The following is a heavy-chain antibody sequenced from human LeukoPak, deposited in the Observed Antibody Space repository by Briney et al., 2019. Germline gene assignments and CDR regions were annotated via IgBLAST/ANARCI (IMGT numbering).Heavy chain of an antibody. CDR2: ISAYNGNT. V-gene: IGHV1-18*01. Sequence: ASVKVSCKASGYTFTSYGISWVRQAPGQGLEWMGWISAYNGNTNYAQKLQGRVTMTEDTSTDTAYMELSSLRSEDTAVYYCATSDTIFGVVIPFDYWGQGTLVTVSS. D-gene: IGHD3-3*01. CDR3: ATSDTIFGVVIPFDY. CDR1: GYTFTSYG. J-gene: IGHJ4*02.